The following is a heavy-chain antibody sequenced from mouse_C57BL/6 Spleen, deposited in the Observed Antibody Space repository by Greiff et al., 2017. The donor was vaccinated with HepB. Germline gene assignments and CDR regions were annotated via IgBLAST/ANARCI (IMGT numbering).Heavy chain of an antibody. CDR2: INYDGSST. CDR1: GFTFSDYY. Sequence: EVKLVESEGGLVQPGSSMKLSCTASGFTFSDYYMAWVRQVPEKGLEWVANINYDGSSTYYLDSLKSRFIISRDNAKNILYLQMSSLKSEDTATYYCSRDRRLGRGYFDVWGTGTTVTVSS. V-gene: IGHV5-16*01. CDR3: SRDRRLGRGYFDV. D-gene: IGHD4-1*01. J-gene: IGHJ1*03.